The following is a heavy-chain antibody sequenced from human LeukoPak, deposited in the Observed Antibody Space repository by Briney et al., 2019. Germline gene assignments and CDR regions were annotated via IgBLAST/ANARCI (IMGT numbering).Heavy chain of an antibody. J-gene: IGHJ4*02. CDR1: GFTFSSYG. V-gene: IGHV3-30*18. D-gene: IGHD5-18*01. Sequence: GGSLRLSCAASGFTFSSYGIHWVRQAPGKGLEWVAVISYDGSSQYYADSVKGRLTISRDNSKYTLYLQMNSLRPEDTAVYYCVKEGSYGSFDSWGRGTLVTVSS. CDR3: VKEGSYGSFDS. CDR2: ISYDGSSQ.